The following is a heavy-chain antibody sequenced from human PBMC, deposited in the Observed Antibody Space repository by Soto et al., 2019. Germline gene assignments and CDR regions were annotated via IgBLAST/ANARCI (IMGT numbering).Heavy chain of an antibody. V-gene: IGHV3-33*01. CDR1: GFTFSSYG. D-gene: IGHD3-22*01. J-gene: IGHJ4*02. Sequence: GGSLRLSCAASGFTFSSYGMHWVRQAPGKGLEWVAVIWFDGTNKYYADSVKGRFTVSRDNSKNTLYLQMNSLRAEDTAVYYCARAYYDSGAYQGYWGQGTLVTVSS. CDR2: IWFDGTNK. CDR3: ARAYYDSGAYQGY.